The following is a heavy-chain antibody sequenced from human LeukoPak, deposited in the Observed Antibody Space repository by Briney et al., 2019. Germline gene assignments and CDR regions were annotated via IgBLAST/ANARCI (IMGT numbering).Heavy chain of an antibody. CDR1: AFTFGSNG. Sequence: SLRLACAASAFTFGSNGTQCVRQTPGKGPEWVAGIWFEGRNKYYADSVKGRVTISRDNSKNTLYLQMNSLRAEDTAVYYCARDHTSIAAPPGYWGQGTLVTVSS. J-gene: IGHJ4*02. V-gene: IGHV3-33*01. CDR2: IWFEGRNK. D-gene: IGHD6-6*01. CDR3: ARDHTSIAAPPGY.